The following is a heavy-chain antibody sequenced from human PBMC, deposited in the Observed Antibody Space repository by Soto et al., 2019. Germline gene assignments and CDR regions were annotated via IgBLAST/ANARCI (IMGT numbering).Heavy chain of an antibody. J-gene: IGHJ5*02. D-gene: IGHD4-4*01. CDR3: VRGGSNYAS. CDR2: IKPDESEK. V-gene: IGHV3-7*01. CDR1: GFTFSDSW. Sequence: EVQLVESGGGLVQPGGSLRLSCTASGFTFSDSWRTWVRQAPGKGLEWVARIKPDESEKRYADSVKGRFSISRDNAKNSMYLQMDSLRGEDTAVYYCVRGGSNYASWGQGTLVTVSS.